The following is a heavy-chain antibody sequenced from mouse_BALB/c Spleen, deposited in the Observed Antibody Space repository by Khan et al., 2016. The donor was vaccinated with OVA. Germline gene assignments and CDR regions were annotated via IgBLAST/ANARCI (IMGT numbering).Heavy chain of an antibody. CDR1: GYSITSDYA. CDR3: ARVYAGDFDY. V-gene: IGHV3-2*02. Sequence: EVKLLQSGPGLVKPSQSLSLTCTVTGYSITSDYAWNWIRQFPGNKLEWMGFIRYSGNTNYNPSLQSRISITRDTSKNQFFLQLKSVTTEDADTYDCARVYAGDFDYWGEGTTLTVSS. D-gene: IGHD1-1*01. J-gene: IGHJ2*01. CDR2: IRYSGNT.